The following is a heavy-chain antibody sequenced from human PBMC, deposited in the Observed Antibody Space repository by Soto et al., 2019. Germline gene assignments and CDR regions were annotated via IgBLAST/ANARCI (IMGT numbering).Heavy chain of an antibody. CDR2: IYYSGST. J-gene: IGHJ4*02. Sequence: QLQLQESGPGLVKPSETLSLTCTVSGGSISSSSYYWVWIRKPPGKGLEWIGSIYYSGSTYYNPSLKSRVTISVDTSKNQFSLKLSSVTAADTAVYYCARQNDSSGYYYFDYWGQGTLVTVSS. V-gene: IGHV4-39*01. CDR1: GGSISSSSYY. CDR3: ARQNDSSGYYYFDY. D-gene: IGHD3-22*01.